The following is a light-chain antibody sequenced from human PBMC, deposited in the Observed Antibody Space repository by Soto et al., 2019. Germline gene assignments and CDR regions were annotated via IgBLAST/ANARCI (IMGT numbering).Light chain of an antibody. CDR1: QSLLHSDGYNY. V-gene: IGKV2-28*01. J-gene: IGKJ1*01. Sequence: DSVMTQFPLSLSVTPGEPASISCRSSQSLLHSDGYNYLDWYVQKPGQSPQLLIYLGSNRASGVPDRFSGSGSGTDFTLKISRVEAEDVGVYYYMQALQIRAEFAQGPKVDNK. CDR2: LGS. CDR3: MQALQIRAE.